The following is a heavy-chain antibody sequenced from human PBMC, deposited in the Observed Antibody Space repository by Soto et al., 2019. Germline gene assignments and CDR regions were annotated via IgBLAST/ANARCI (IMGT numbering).Heavy chain of an antibody. CDR2: IYYSGST. CDR1: GGSISSGGHY. Sequence: QVQLQESGPGLVKPSQTLSLTCTVSGGSISSGGHYWSWIRQHPGKGLEWIGYIYYSGSTYYNSSIKGRVTRSVDTSKNQFSLKLSSVTAADTAVYYCARVIVGRGRGDFDYWGQGTLVTVSS. J-gene: IGHJ4*02. V-gene: IGHV4-31*03. CDR3: ARVIVGRGRGDFDY. D-gene: IGHD3-10*01.